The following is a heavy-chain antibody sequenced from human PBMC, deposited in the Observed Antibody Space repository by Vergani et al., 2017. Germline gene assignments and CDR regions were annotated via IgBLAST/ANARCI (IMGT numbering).Heavy chain of an antibody. CDR2: IIPIFGTA. J-gene: IGHJ6*02. CDR3: ARSSSINYYGSGSYQGEGTANYDYGMDV. D-gene: IGHD3-10*01. CDR1: GGTFSSYA. Sequence: QVQLVQSGAEVKKPGSSVKVSCKASGGTFSSYAISWVRQAPGQGLEWMGGIIPIFGTANYAQKFQGRVTITADKSTSTAYMELSSLRSEDTAVYYCARSSSINYYGSGSYQGEGTANYDYGMDVWGQGTTVTVSS. V-gene: IGHV1-69*06.